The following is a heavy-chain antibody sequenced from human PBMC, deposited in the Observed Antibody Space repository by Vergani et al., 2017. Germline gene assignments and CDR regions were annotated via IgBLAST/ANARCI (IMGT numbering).Heavy chain of an antibody. D-gene: IGHD3-10*01. Sequence: QVQLVESGGGVVQPQRSLRLSCAASGFTFSSYGMHWVRQAPGKGLEWVAIIWYDGSDKYYADSVRGRFTISRDKYKNTLYLQMNSLRAEDTAVYYCARSAYGSGSYFDYWGQGTQVTVSS. CDR1: GFTFSSYG. CDR2: IWYDGSDK. CDR3: ARSAYGSGSYFDY. J-gene: IGHJ4*02. V-gene: IGHV3-33*01.